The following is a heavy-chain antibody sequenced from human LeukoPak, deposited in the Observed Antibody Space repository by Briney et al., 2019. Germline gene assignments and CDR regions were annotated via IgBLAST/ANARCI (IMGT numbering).Heavy chain of an antibody. V-gene: IGHV3-7*01. D-gene: IGHD4/OR15-4a*01. CDR1: GFVFSNYW. CDR2: IKEDGGET. CDR3: ARRKEVQTTFDY. J-gene: IGHJ4*02. Sequence: GGSLRLSCVASGFVFSNYWMGWVRQGPGKGLEWVANIKEDGGETYYVDSVKGRFTISRDNAKNSLDLQMNSLRDEDTAVYYCARRKEVQTTFDYWGQGTLVTVSS.